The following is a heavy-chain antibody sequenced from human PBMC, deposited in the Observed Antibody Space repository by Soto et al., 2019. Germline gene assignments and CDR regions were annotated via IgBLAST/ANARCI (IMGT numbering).Heavy chain of an antibody. Sequence: SETLSLTCAVYGGSFSGYYWSWIRQPPGKGLEWIGEINHSGSTNYNPSLKSRVTISVDTSKNQFSLKLSSVTAADTAVYYCERTRMVFYYYGMDVWGHGNTVTV. CDR1: GGSFSGYY. CDR3: ERTRMVFYYYGMDV. J-gene: IGHJ6*02. CDR2: INHSGST. V-gene: IGHV4-34*01. D-gene: IGHD2-8*01.